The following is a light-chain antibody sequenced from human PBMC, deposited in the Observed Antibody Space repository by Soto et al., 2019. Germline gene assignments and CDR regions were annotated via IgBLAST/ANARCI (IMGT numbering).Light chain of an antibody. CDR2: DAS. CDR1: QGVTNY. J-gene: IGKJ3*01. V-gene: IGKV1-27*01. CDR3: QKYNSAPRMFT. Sequence: DIEMTQSPASLSSSVGDRVTLTCRASQGVTNYLAWYQQKPGKVPKLLIYDASTLQSGIPSRFSGSGSGTDFTLTISSLQPEDVATCYCQKYNSAPRMFTFGPGTKVDIK.